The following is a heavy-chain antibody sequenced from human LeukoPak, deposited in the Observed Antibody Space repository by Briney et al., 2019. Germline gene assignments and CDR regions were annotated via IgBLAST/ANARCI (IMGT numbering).Heavy chain of an antibody. CDR3: AKASGSYGGKFDY. D-gene: IGHD1-26*01. Sequence: SGGSLRLSCAASGFTFRSNAMSWVRQAPGKGLGWVLATSGSGVSTYYADSVKGRFTISRDNSKNTLYLQMNSLRAEDTAVYYCAKASGSYGGKFDYWGQGTLVTVSS. CDR1: GFTFRSNA. J-gene: IGHJ4*02. V-gene: IGHV3-23*01. CDR2: TSGSGVST.